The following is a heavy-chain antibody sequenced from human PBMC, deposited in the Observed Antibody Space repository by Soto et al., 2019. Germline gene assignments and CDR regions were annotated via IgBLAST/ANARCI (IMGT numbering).Heavy chain of an antibody. CDR3: VGARWQPLVLGQSLYYYGMDV. CDR2: IIPIFGTA. J-gene: IGHJ6*02. D-gene: IGHD6-13*01. Sequence: QVQLVQSGAEVKKPGSSVKVSCKASGGTFSSYAISWVRQAPGPGLEWMGGIIPIFGTANYAQKFQGRVTITADESTSTADMELSSLRSEDTAVYYCVGARWQPLVLGQSLYYYGMDVWGQGTTVTVSS. CDR1: GGTFSSYA. V-gene: IGHV1-69*01.